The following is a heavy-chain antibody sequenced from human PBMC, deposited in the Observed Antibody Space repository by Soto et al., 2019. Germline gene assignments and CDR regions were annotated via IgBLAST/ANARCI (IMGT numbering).Heavy chain of an antibody. D-gene: IGHD3-16*01. V-gene: IGHV2-5*02. Sequence: QITLKESGPPLVNPTQTLTLTCTFSGFSLSTSGVGVGWIRQPPGKALEWLALIYWDDDKRYSPSLKSRLTLTQDTPKNPVGLTMTNMGPVDPATYYCSHGPGGSFDYWGQGTLVTVSS. CDR1: GFSLSTSGVG. J-gene: IGHJ4*02. CDR3: SHGPGGSFDY. CDR2: IYWDDDK.